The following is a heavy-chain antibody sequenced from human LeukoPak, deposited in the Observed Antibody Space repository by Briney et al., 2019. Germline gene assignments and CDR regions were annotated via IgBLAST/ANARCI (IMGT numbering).Heavy chain of an antibody. J-gene: IGHJ4*02. CDR2: ISSSSSYI. CDR1: GFTFSSYS. V-gene: IGHV3-21*04. Sequence: GGSLRLSCAASGFTFSSYSMNWVRQAPGKGLEWVSSISSSSSYIYYADSVKGRFTISRDNAKNSLYLQLNSLRAEDTAVYYCARLKRRPAYFDYWGQGTLVTVSS. CDR3: ARLKRRPAYFDY.